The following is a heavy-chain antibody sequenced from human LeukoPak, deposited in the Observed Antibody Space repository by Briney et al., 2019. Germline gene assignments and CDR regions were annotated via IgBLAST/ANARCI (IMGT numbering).Heavy chain of an antibody. CDR1: GFTFSSYG. CDR3: ARDPLLSGSSLDY. D-gene: IGHD1-26*01. CDR2: ISYDGSNK. V-gene: IGHV3-30*03. Sequence: GGSLRLSCAASGFTFSSYGMHWVRQAPGKGLEWVAVISYDGSNKYYADSVKGRFTISRDNSKNTLYLQMNSLRAEDTAVYYCARDPLLSGSSLDYWGQGTLVTVSS. J-gene: IGHJ4*02.